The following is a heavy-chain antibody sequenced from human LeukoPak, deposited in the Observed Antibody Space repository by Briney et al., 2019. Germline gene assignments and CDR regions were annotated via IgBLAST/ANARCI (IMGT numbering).Heavy chain of an antibody. CDR1: GGSISSSSYY. V-gene: IGHV4-39*07. CDR2: IYYSGST. Sequence: SETLSLTCTVSGGSISSSSYYWGWIRQPPGKGLEWIGSIYYSGSTYYNPSLKSRVTISVDTSKNQFSLKLSSVTAADTAVYYCARADIVVVVALRGSYFDYWGQGTLVMVSS. J-gene: IGHJ4*02. D-gene: IGHD2-15*01. CDR3: ARADIVVVVALRGSYFDY.